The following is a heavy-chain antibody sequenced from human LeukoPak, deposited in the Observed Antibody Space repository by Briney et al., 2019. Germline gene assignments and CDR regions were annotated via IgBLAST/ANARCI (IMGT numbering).Heavy chain of an antibody. V-gene: IGHV4-39*07. J-gene: IGHJ5*02. CDR1: GGSISSSYSY. Sequence: PSETLSLTCTVSGGSISSSYSYWGWIRQPPGKGLEWIREINHSGSTNYNPSLKSRVTISVDTSKNQFSLKLSSVTAADTAVYYCARGEVRGVIKYNWFDPWGQGTLVTVSS. CDR3: ARGEVRGVIKYNWFDP. D-gene: IGHD3-10*01. CDR2: INHSGST.